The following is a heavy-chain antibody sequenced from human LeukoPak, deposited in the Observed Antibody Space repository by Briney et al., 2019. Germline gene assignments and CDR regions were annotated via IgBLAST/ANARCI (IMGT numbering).Heavy chain of an antibody. CDR3: ARAHYYDSSDYGGIEH. J-gene: IGHJ1*01. CDR1: GYTFTSYF. Sequence: ASVKVSCKASGYTFTSYFMHWVRQAPGQGLEWMGIINPSGGSTNYVQKFQGRVTMTRDTSTSTVYMELSSLRSEDTAVYYCARAHYYDSSDYGGIEHWGQGTLVTVSS. CDR2: INPSGGST. V-gene: IGHV1-46*01. D-gene: IGHD3-22*01.